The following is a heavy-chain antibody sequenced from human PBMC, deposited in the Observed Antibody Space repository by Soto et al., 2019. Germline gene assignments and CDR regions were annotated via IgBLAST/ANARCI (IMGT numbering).Heavy chain of an antibody. CDR1: GFTFSSYE. D-gene: IGHD2-21*02. CDR3: ARTQPTRSYCGGDCHPYWYFDL. J-gene: IGHJ2*01. V-gene: IGHV3-48*03. Sequence: EVQLVESGGGLVQPGGSLRLSCAASGFTFSSYEMNWVRQAPGKGLEWVSYISSSGSTIYYADSVKGRFTISRDNAKNSLYLQMNSLRAEDTAVYYCARTQPTRSYCGGDCHPYWYFDLWGRGTLVTVSS. CDR2: ISSSGSTI.